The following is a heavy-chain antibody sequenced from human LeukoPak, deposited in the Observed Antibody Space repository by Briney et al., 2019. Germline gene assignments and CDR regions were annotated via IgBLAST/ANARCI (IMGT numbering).Heavy chain of an antibody. Sequence: PGGSPRLSCAGSGFTVSSTYMSWVRQAPGKGLEWVSVLYSDDITYYANSVKGRFFISRDNSKSMLYLQMDSLRVEDTAMYYCARRLATGYYEFWGQGTLVTVSS. CDR2: LYSDDIT. D-gene: IGHD3-9*01. J-gene: IGHJ4*02. CDR1: GFTVSSTY. CDR3: ARRLATGYYEF. V-gene: IGHV3-66*01.